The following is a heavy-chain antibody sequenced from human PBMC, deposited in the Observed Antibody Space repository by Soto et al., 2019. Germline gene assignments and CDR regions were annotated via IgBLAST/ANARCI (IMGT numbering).Heavy chain of an antibody. Sequence: QVQLQESGPGLVKPSETLSLTCRISGGSISSYYWNWIRQAPGKGLEWIGCISYSGSTNYNPALTSRVTISVNTSKDQICLRLNAVTAADTAVYYCSRVQSTSWGYYYAVDVWGQGTTVTVSS. D-gene: IGHD2-2*01. J-gene: IGHJ6*01. CDR3: SRVQSTSWGYYYAVDV. CDR2: ISYSGST. V-gene: IGHV4-59*01. CDR1: GGSISSYY.